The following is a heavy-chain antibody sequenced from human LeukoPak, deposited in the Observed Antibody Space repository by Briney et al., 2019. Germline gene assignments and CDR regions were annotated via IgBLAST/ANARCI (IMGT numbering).Heavy chain of an antibody. Sequence: QPGGSLRLSCAASGFTFSSHWMTWVRQAPGKGLEWVASVKQDVNEKYYVDSVKGRFTISRDNVKNSLFLQMNSLRAEDTAVYYCAREGQQLAPGYYYYYGMDVWGQGTTVTVSS. CDR1: GFTFSSHW. V-gene: IGHV3-7*01. J-gene: IGHJ6*02. CDR2: VKQDVNEK. CDR3: AREGQQLAPGYYYYYGMDV. D-gene: IGHD6-13*01.